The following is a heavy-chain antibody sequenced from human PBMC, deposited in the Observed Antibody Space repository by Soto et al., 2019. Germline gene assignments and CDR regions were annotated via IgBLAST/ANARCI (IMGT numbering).Heavy chain of an antibody. V-gene: IGHV3-7*01. D-gene: IGHD2-15*01. CDR1: GFSLTPYW. Sequence: EVQLVESGGGLVQSGGSLRLSCLASGFSLTPYWMSWVRQTPGKGLEWVAKINEDGSKRDYMESVEGRFTISRDNDKNSVSLKMDSLRVDDTAMYYCTRWDGRCSGGSCFFHYWGQGTLVTVSS. CDR2: INEDGSKR. CDR3: TRWDGRCSGGSCFFHY. J-gene: IGHJ4*01.